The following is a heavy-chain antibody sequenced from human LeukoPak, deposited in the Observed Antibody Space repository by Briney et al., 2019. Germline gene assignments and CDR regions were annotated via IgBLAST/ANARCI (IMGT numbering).Heavy chain of an antibody. J-gene: IGHJ4*02. CDR1: GFTFSIYS. CDR2: ISSTSNTI. Sequence: GGSLRLSCAASGFTFSIYSMNWVRQAPGKGLEWVSYISSTSNTIYYADSVKGRFTISRDNAKNSLYLQMNSLRVEDTAVYYCAREPTRGDWGQGTLVTVSS. CDR3: AREPTRGD. V-gene: IGHV3-48*04. D-gene: IGHD3-10*01.